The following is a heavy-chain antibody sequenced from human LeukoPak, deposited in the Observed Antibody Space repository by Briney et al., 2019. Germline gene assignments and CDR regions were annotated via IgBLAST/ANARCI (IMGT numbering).Heavy chain of an antibody. CDR2: INPNNGGT. D-gene: IGHD2-15*01. Sequence: GASVKVSCKASGYIFTAYYIHWVRQAPGQGLEWIGWINPNNGGTNFAQKFQGRVTMTRDTSIDTAYMELSSLRSEDTAVYYCARGYCSGGSCYSNGYHYYYMDVWGKGTTVTISS. CDR1: GYIFTAYY. CDR3: ARGYCSGGSCYSNGYHYYYMDV. V-gene: IGHV1-2*02. J-gene: IGHJ6*03.